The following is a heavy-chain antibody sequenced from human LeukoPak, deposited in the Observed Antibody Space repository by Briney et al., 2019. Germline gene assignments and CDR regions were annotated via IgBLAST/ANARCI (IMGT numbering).Heavy chain of an antibody. CDR3: ARGSTRFLEWFPY. CDR2: IYTSGST. D-gene: IGHD3-3*01. Sequence: SETLSLTCTVSGGSISSGSYYWSWIRQPAGKGLEWIGRIYTSGSTNYNPSLKSRVTISVDTSKNQFSLKLSSVTAADTAVYYCARGSTRFLEWFPYWGQGTLVTVS. CDR1: GGSISSGSYY. J-gene: IGHJ4*02. V-gene: IGHV4-61*02.